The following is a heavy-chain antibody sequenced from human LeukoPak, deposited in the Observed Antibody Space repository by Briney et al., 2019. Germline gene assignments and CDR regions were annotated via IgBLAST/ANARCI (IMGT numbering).Heavy chain of an antibody. CDR3: AVYCSSTSCRNSYFDY. J-gene: IGHJ4*02. V-gene: IGHV1-2*02. Sequence: ASVKVSCKASGYTFTGYYMHWVRQAPGQGLEWMGWINPNSGGTNYAQKFQGRVTMTRGTSISTAYMELSRLRSDDTAVYYCAVYCSSTSCRNSYFDYWGQGTLVTVSS. D-gene: IGHD2-2*01. CDR1: GYTFTGYY. CDR2: INPNSGGT.